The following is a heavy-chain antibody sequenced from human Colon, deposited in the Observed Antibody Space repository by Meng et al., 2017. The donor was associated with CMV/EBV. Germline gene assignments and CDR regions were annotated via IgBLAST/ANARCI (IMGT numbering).Heavy chain of an antibody. J-gene: IGHJ4*02. Sequence: ASVKVSCTASGYTFTGYYIHWVRQATGQGFEWMGWINAHSGVTNYVQKFQGRVTMTRDTSISTVYMELDSLTSDDTAIYYCARGGNYSPSDFWGQGTLVTVSS. CDR1: GYTFTGYY. CDR2: INAHSGVT. CDR3: ARGGNYSPSDF. V-gene: IGHV1-2*02. D-gene: IGHD1-26*01.